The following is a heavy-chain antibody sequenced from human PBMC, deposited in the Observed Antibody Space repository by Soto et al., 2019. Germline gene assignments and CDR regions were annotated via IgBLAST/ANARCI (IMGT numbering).Heavy chain of an antibody. CDR3: ARIQPYWYFDL. CDR2: ISGSGGST. V-gene: IGHV3-23*01. Sequence: EVQLLESEGGLVQPGGSLRLSCAASGFTFSSYAMSWVRQAPGKGLEWVSTISGSGGSTHYADSVKGRFTISRDNSKNTLYLQMNSLRAEDPAIYSCARIQPYWYFDLWGRGTLVTVSS. CDR1: GFTFSSYA. J-gene: IGHJ2*01.